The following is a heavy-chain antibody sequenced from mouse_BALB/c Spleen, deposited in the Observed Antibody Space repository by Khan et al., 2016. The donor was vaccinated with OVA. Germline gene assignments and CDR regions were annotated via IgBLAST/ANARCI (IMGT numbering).Heavy chain of an antibody. Sequence: EVQLQESGPGLVKPSQSLSLTCTVTGYSITSEFAWNWIRQFPGNKLEWMGYISYSGNTRYNPSLKSLISITRDTSRNQFFLQLNSVTTEDTATYYCARKDYYDYDPFPYWGQGTLVTVS. CDR2: ISYSGNT. D-gene: IGHD2-4*01. J-gene: IGHJ3*01. CDR1: GYSITSEFA. V-gene: IGHV3-2*02. CDR3: ARKDYYDYDPFPY.